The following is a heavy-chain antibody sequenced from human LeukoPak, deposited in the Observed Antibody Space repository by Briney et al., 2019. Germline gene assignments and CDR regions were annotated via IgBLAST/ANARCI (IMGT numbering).Heavy chain of an antibody. J-gene: IGHJ1*01. Sequence: ASVKVSCKASGYTFTGYYMHWVRQAPGQGLEWMGWINPNSGGTNYAQKFQGRVTMTRDTSISTAYMELSRLRSDDTAVYYCARCPHLQNTAAEYFQHWGQGTLVTASS. CDR1: GYTFTGYY. D-gene: IGHD2/OR15-2a*01. CDR3: ARCPHLQNTAAEYFQH. V-gene: IGHV1-2*02. CDR2: INPNSGGT.